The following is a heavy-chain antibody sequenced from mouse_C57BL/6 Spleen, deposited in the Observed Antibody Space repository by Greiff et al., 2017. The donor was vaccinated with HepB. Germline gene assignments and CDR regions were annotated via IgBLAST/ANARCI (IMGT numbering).Heavy chain of an antibody. CDR3: ARVSLITTVVPYAMDY. CDR2: IYPGSGST. J-gene: IGHJ4*01. Sequence: QVQLQQPGAELVKPGASVKMSCKASGYTFTSYWITWVKQRPGQGLEWIGDIYPGSGSTNYNEKFKSKATLTVDTSSSTAYMQLSSLTSEDSAVYYCARVSLITTVVPYAMDYWGQGTSVTVSS. V-gene: IGHV1-55*01. CDR1: GYTFTSYW. D-gene: IGHD1-1*01.